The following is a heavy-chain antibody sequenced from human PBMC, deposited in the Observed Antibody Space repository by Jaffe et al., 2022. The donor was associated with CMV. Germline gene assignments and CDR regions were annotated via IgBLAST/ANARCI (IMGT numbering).Heavy chain of an antibody. CDR1: GYTFTGYY. Sequence: QVQLVQSGAEVKKPGASVKVSCKASGYTFTGYYMHWVRQAPGQGLEWMGWINPNSGGTNYAQKFQGRVTMTRDTSISTAYMELSRLRSDDTAVYYCARDRGERWLQLPSGYFDLWGRGTLVTVSS. V-gene: IGHV1-2*02. CDR3: ARDRGERWLQLPSGYFDL. D-gene: IGHD5-12*01. CDR2: INPNSGGT. J-gene: IGHJ2*01.